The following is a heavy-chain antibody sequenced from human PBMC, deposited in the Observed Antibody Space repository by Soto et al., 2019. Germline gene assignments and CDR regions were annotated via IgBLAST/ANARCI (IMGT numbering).Heavy chain of an antibody. CDR2: INPNSGGT. J-gene: IGHJ4*02. CDR3: ARDLGRGYSGYDPQYYFDY. D-gene: IGHD5-12*01. CDR1: GYTFTGYY. Sequence: ASVKVSCKASGYTFTGYYMHWVRQAPGQGLEWMGWINPNSGGTNYAQKFQGWVTMTRDTSISTAYMELSRLRSDDTAVYYCARDLGRGYSGYDPQYYFDYWGQGTLVTSPQ. V-gene: IGHV1-2*04.